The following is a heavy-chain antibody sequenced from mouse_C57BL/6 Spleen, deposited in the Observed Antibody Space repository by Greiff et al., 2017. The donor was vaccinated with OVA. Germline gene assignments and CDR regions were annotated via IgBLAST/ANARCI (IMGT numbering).Heavy chain of an antibody. Sequence: EVKLVESGGGLVKPGGSLKLSCAASGFTFSSYTMSWVRQTPEKRLEWVATISGGGGNTYYPDSVKGRFTISRDNAKNTLYLQMSSLRSEDTALYYCARSFYYYGSSYYWYFDVWGTGTTVTVSS. CDR3: ARSFYYYGSSYYWYFDV. D-gene: IGHD1-1*01. J-gene: IGHJ1*03. CDR1: GFTFSSYT. CDR2: ISGGGGNT. V-gene: IGHV5-9*01.